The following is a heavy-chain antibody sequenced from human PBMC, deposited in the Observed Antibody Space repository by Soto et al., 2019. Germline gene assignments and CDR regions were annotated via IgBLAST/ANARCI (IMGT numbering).Heavy chain of an antibody. Sequence: PSETLSLTCAVYGGSFSGYYWTWIRRPPGKGLEWIGEINHSGGTNYNPSLKSRVIMSVDTSKNQFSLRLTSVTAADTAVYYCARVPPVVDAKYSFDYRGPGTLVTVSS. V-gene: IGHV4-34*01. CDR1: GGSFSGYY. J-gene: IGHJ4*02. CDR3: ARVPPVVDAKYSFDY. CDR2: INHSGGT. D-gene: IGHD2-2*01.